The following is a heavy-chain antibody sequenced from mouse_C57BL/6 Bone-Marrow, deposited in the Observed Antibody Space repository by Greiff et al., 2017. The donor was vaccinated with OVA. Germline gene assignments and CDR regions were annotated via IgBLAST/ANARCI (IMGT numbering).Heavy chain of an antibody. CDR3: ARGRVRRGLKLNFDV. V-gene: IGHV1-69*01. D-gene: IGHD2-14*01. CDR1: GYTFTSYW. CDR2: IDPSDSYT. Sequence: VQLQQPGAELVMPGASVKLSCKASGYTFTSYWMHWVKQRPGQGLEWIGEIDPSDSYTNYNQKFKGKSTLTVDKSSSTAYMQLSSLTSEDSAVYYCARGRVRRGLKLNFDVWGTGTTVTVSS. J-gene: IGHJ1*03.